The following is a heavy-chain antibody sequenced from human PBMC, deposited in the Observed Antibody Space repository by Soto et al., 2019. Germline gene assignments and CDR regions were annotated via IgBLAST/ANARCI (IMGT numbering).Heavy chain of an antibody. V-gene: IGHV5-10-1*01. CDR1: GYSFAGYW. CDR2: IDPSDSQT. D-gene: IGHD6-13*01. CDR3: ARHGTGYSSSWFDY. J-gene: IGHJ4*02. Sequence: GESLRISCKGSGYSFAGYWITWVRQKPGKGLEWMGRIDPSDSQTYYSPSFRGHVTISATKSITTVFLQWSSLRASDTAMYYCARHGTGYSSSWFDYWGQGTLVTVS.